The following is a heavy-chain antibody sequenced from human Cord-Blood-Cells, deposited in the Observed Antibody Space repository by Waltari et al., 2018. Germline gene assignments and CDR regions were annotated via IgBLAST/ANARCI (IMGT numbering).Heavy chain of an antibody. CDR2: IWYDGSNK. CDR3: ARDRTTGTTWFDP. CDR1: GFTLRRSG. V-gene: IGHV3-33*01. D-gene: IGHD1-1*01. Sequence: QVQLVESGGGVVQPGRSLRLSCAASGFTLRRSGMPWVHKAPGKGLEWVAVIWYDGSNKYYADSVKGRFTISRDNSKNTLYLQMNSLRAEDTAVYYCARDRTTGTTWFDPWGQGTLVTVSS. J-gene: IGHJ5*02.